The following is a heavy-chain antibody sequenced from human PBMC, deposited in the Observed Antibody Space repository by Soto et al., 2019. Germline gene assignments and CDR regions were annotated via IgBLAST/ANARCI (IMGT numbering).Heavy chain of an antibody. CDR1: GYTFTSHD. CDR3: ARWDFGYYARFDY. CDR2: MNPNSGNT. D-gene: IGHD4-17*01. Sequence: QVQLVQSGAEVKKSGASVKVSCKASGYTFTSHDINWVRQATGQGLEWMGWMNPNSGNTGYGQKFQGRVTMTRNTSISTAYMGLSSVRSDDTAVYYCARWDFGYYARFDYWGQGTLVAVSS. V-gene: IGHV1-8*01. J-gene: IGHJ4*02.